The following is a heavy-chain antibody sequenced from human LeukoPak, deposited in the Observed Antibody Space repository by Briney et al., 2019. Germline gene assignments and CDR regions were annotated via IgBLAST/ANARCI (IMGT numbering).Heavy chain of an antibody. CDR1: GFIFSSYN. CDR3: AELGITMIGGV. D-gene: IGHD3-10*02. J-gene: IGHJ6*04. V-gene: IGHV3-48*04. Sequence: PGGSLRLSCAASGFIFSSYNMNWVRQAPGKGLEWVSYISSSGSTIYYADSVKGRFTISRDNDKNSLYLQMNSLRAEDTAVYYCAELGITMIGGVWGKGTTVTISS. CDR2: ISSSGSTI.